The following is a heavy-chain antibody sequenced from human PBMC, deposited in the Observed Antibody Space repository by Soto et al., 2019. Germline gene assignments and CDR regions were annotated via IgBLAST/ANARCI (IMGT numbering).Heavy chain of an antibody. CDR1: GFTFSSYS. V-gene: IGHV3-21*01. D-gene: IGHD2-15*01. CDR2: ISSSSSYI. J-gene: IGHJ4*02. CDR3: AKDQASGQGSFDS. Sequence: GGSLRLSCAASGFTFSSYSMNWVRQAPGKGLEWVSSISSSSSYIYYADPGKGRFTISRDNSKNTLFLQMNSLRAEVTAVYYCAKDQASGQGSFDSWGQGTRVTVSA.